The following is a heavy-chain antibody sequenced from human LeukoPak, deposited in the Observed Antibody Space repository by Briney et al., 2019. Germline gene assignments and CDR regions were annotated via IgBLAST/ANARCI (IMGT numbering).Heavy chain of an antibody. Sequence: SETLSLTCTVSGGSFSSGSYCWAWVRQAAGKGGEWIGRFYTSGSTNDNPSRKSRVTISLDTSKNQFSLKLSSVTAADTAVYYCASGDYASGEDYWGQGTLVTVSS. J-gene: IGHJ4*02. CDR2: FYTSGST. CDR3: ASGDYASGEDY. V-gene: IGHV4-61*02. D-gene: IGHD3-10*01. CDR1: GGSFSSGSYC.